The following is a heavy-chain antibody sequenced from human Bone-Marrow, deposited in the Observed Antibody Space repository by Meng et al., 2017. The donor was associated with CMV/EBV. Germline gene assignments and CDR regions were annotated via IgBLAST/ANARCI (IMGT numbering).Heavy chain of an antibody. CDR3: ARDFGDFGMDV. CDR2: INHSGST. V-gene: IGHV4-34*01. CDR1: GGSFSGYY. J-gene: IGHJ6*02. Sequence: GSLRLSCAVYGGSFSGYYWSWIRQPPGKGLEWIGEINHSGSTNYNPSLKSRVTISVDTSKNQFSLKLSSVTAADTAVYYCARDFGDFGMDVWGQGTTVTVSS. D-gene: IGHD3-3*01.